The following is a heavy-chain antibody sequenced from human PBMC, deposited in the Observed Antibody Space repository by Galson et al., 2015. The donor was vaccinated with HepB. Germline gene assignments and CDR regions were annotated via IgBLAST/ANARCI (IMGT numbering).Heavy chain of an antibody. CDR1: GYTFTSYG. V-gene: IGHV1-18*01. Sequence: SVKVSCKASGYTFTSYGISWVRQAPGQGLEWMGWISAYNGNTNYAQKLQGRVTMTTDTSTSTAYMELRSLRSDDTAVYYCARLIGGNPPYYYYGMDVWGQGTTVTVSS. D-gene: IGHD4-23*01. CDR3: ARLIGGNPPYYYYGMDV. J-gene: IGHJ6*02. CDR2: ISAYNGNT.